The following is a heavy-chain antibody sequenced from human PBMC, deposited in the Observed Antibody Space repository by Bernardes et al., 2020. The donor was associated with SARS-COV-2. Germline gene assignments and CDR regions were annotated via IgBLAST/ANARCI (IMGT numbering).Heavy chain of an antibody. Sequence: VGSLRLSCAASGFTFRSSGMHWVRQAPGPGLEWVAVISYDGSNKYYADSVKGRFTISRDNSKNTLYLQMNSLRAEDTAVYYCAKDLTYYDFWSGYLTDQQSLYYYYGMDVWGQGTTVTVSS. J-gene: IGHJ6*02. CDR3: AKDLTYYDFWSGYLTDQQSLYYYYGMDV. CDR1: GFTFRSSG. V-gene: IGHV3-30*18. CDR2: ISYDGSNK. D-gene: IGHD3-3*01.